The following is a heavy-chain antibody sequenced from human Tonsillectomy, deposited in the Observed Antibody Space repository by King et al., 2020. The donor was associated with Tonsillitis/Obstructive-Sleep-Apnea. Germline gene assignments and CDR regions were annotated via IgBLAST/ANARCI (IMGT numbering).Heavy chain of an antibody. J-gene: IGHJ6*03. CDR2: IIPKFDTA. CDR3: ARTSLPVNIVPTIPEYYYYYYMDV. D-gene: IGHD5-12*01. CDR1: GGTFRNYA. V-gene: IGHV1-69*01. Sequence: QLVQSGAEVKKPGSPVKVSCKASGGTFRNYAISWVRQAPGQGLEWMGGIIPKFDTANYAQKFQGRAVITADESTTTSYMELSSLRSEDTAVYYCARTSLPVNIVPTIPEYYYYYYMDVWGKGTTVTVSS.